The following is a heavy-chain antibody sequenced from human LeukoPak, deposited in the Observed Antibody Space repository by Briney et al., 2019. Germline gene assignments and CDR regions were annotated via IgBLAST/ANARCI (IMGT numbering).Heavy chain of an antibody. Sequence: PGRSLRLSCAASGFTFSSYGMHWVRQAPGKGLEWVAVISYDGSNKYYADSVKGRFTISRDNSKNTLYLQMNSLRAEDTAVYYCAKDHPGATIGGGYYFDYWGQGTLVTVSS. CDR3: AKDHPGATIGGGYYFDY. J-gene: IGHJ4*02. V-gene: IGHV3-30*18. CDR2: ISYDGSNK. CDR1: GFTFSSYG. D-gene: IGHD5-24*01.